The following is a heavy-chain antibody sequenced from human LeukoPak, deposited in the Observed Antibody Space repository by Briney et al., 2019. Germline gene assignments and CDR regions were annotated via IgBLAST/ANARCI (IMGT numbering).Heavy chain of an antibody. Sequence: PSETLSPTCAVYGGSFSGYYWSWIRQPPGKGLEWIGEINHSGSTNYNPSLKSRVTISVDTSKNQFSLKLSSVTAADTAVYYCARRGALRLRNYYYYYMDVWGKGTTVTISS. CDR3: ARRGALRLRNYYYYYMDV. V-gene: IGHV4-34*01. J-gene: IGHJ6*03. CDR2: INHSGST. D-gene: IGHD2-15*01. CDR1: GGSFSGYY.